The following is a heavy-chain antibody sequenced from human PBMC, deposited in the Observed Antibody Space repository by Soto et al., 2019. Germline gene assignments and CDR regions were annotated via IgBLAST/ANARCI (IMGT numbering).Heavy chain of an antibody. CDR1: GFTFSSYG. CDR3: AKDFRFPGSSSSVY. CDR2: ISYDGSNK. Sequence: PGGSLRLSCAASGFTFSSYGMHWVRQAPGKGLEWVAVISYDGSNKYYADSVKGRFTISRDNSKNTLYLQMNSLRAEDTAVYYCAKDFRFPGSSSSVYWGQGTLVTVSS. J-gene: IGHJ4*02. D-gene: IGHD6-6*01. V-gene: IGHV3-30*18.